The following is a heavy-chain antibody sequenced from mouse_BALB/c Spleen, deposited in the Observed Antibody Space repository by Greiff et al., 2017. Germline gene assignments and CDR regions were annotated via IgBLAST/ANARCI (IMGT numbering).Heavy chain of an antibody. J-gene: IGHJ4*01. CDR2: IWAGGST. D-gene: IGHD1-1*01. CDR1: GFSLTSYG. CDR3: ARVITTVAGGYYAMDY. V-gene: IGHV2-9*02. Sequence: QVQLQQSGPGLVAPSQSLSITCTVSGFSLTSYGVHWVRQPPGKGLEWLGVIWAGGSTNYNSALMSRLSISKDNSKSQVFLKMNSLQTDDTAMYYCARVITTVAGGYYAMDYWGQGTSVTVSS.